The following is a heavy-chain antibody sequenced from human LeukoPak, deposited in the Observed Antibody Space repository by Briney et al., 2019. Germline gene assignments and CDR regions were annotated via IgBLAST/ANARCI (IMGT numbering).Heavy chain of an antibody. CDR3: ARVGQLWLDYYYYMDV. CDR2: ISSSSSYI. D-gene: IGHD5-18*01. V-gene: IGHV3-21*01. Sequence: GGSLRLSCAASGFTFSSYSMNWVRQAPGKGLEWVSSISSSSSYIYYADSVKGRFTISRDNAKNSLYLQMNSLRAEDTAVYYCARVGQLWLDYYYYMDVWGKGTTVTVSS. J-gene: IGHJ6*03. CDR1: GFTFSSYS.